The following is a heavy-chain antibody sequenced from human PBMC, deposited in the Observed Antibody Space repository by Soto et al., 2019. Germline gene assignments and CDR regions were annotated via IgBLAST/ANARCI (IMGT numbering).Heavy chain of an antibody. D-gene: IGHD4-17*01. CDR3: ARRPYYGDYGGSFDD. CDR1: GFSLSTSGVG. J-gene: IGHJ4*02. Sequence: QITLKESGPTLVKPTQTLTLTCTFSGFSLSTSGVGVGWIRQSPGKALEWLALIYWDDDKPYSPSLKSRLAITKDPSKNQVVLTMTSRDPVDTATYYCARRPYYGDYGGSFDDCGQGTLVTVSS. V-gene: IGHV2-5*02. CDR2: IYWDDDK.